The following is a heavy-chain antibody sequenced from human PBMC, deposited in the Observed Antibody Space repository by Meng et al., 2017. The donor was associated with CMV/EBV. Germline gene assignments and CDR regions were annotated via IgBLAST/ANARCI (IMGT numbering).Heavy chain of an antibody. CDR1: GFTFDIYG. V-gene: IGHV3-30*19. CDR3: ARDLKVVPIVYYYYGMDV. J-gene: IGHJ6*02. D-gene: IGHD2-2*01. CDR2: ISYDGSNK. Sequence: GESLKISCAASGFTFDIYGLHWVRQAPGKGLEWVAVISYDGSNKYYADSVKGRFTISRDNSKNTLYLQMNSLRAEDTAVYYCARDLKVVPIVYYYYGMDVWGQGTTVTVSS.